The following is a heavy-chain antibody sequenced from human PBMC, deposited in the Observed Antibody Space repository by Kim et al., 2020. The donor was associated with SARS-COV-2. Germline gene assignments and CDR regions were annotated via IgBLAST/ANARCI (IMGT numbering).Heavy chain of an antibody. J-gene: IGHJ5*02. CDR3: ARESVLVTHSPMLDP. CDR2: ISYDGNDR. Sequence: GGSLRLSCAASGFTFSSYAMHWVRQAPGKGLEWVAVISYDGNDRFYADSVKGRFTVSRDKSKNTLYLEMNSLTTEDMAVYFCARESVLVTHSPMLDPWGQGNLVTVST. CDR1: GFTFSSYA. D-gene: IGHD6-13*01. V-gene: IGHV3-30*04.